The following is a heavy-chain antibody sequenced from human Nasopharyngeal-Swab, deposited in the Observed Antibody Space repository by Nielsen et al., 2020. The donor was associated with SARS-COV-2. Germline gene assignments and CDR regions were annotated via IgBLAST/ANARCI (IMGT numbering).Heavy chain of an antibody. J-gene: IGHJ4*02. CDR3: AKVGSGYDNDY. Sequence: SLKISCAASGFTFDDYAMHWVRQAPGKGLEWVSGISWNSGSIGYADSVKGRFTISRDNAKNSLYLQMNSLRAEDTALYYCAKVGSGYDNDYWCQGTLVTFSS. CDR2: ISWNSGSI. D-gene: IGHD3-22*01. V-gene: IGHV3-9*01. CDR1: GFTFDDYA.